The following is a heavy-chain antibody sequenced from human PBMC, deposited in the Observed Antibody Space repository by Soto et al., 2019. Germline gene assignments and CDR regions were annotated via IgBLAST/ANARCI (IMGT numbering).Heavy chain of an antibody. V-gene: IGHV1-3*03. CDR2: INSGNGNT. D-gene: IGHD3-3*01. CDR3: ARGLTIFGVVIGY. Sequence: ASVKVSCKTSGYTFTNYVVDWVRQAPGQGLEWMGWINSGNGNTKYSEEFQGRVTITRDTSASTAYMELNSLTSEDTAVYYCARGLTIFGVVIGYWGQGTLVTVSS. J-gene: IGHJ4*02. CDR1: GYTFTNYV.